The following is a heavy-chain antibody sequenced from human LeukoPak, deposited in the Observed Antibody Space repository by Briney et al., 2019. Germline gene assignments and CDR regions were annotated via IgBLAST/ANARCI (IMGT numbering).Heavy chain of an antibody. CDR3: ATYYCSTTSCYPYSFDY. V-gene: IGHV1-18*01. Sequence: ASVKVSCKASGYPFTRYGISWVRQAPGQELEWMGWINPDNGNTKYAQKFQGRVTMTTDTSTSTAHMELRSLRSDDTAVYYCATYYCSTTSCYPYSFDYWGQGTLVTVSS. CDR1: GYPFTRYG. CDR2: INPDNGNT. D-gene: IGHD2-2*01. J-gene: IGHJ4*02.